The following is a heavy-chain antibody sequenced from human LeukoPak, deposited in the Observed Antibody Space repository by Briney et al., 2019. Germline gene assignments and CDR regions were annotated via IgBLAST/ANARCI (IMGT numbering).Heavy chain of an antibody. D-gene: IGHD3-10*01. CDR1: GGSFSGYY. Sequence: PSETLSLTCAVYGGSFSGYYWSWIRQPPGKGLEWIGEINHSGSTNYNPSLKSRVTISVDTSKNQFSLKLSSVTAADTAVYYCARLRRITMVRGVHDWFDPWGQGTLVTVSS. V-gene: IGHV4-34*01. CDR3: ARLRRITMVRGVHDWFDP. J-gene: IGHJ5*02. CDR2: INHSGST.